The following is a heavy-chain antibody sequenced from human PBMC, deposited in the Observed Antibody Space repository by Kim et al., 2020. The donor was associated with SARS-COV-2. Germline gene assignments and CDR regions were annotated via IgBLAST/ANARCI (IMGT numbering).Heavy chain of an antibody. CDR2: VYPSDSGT. CDR3: VRHSPDPLRFSEWSQKTGYYFYLDV. D-gene: IGHD3-3*01. J-gene: IGHJ6*03. CDR1: GYSFTTFY. Sequence: GESLKISCKASGYSFTTFYIGWVRQLPGKGLEWMGMVYPSDSGTEYSPSFQGQVTISADKSTNTAHLQWSSLKASDTAIYYCVRHSPDPLRFSEWSQKTGYYFYLDVWGEGTTVTVSS. V-gene: IGHV5-51*01.